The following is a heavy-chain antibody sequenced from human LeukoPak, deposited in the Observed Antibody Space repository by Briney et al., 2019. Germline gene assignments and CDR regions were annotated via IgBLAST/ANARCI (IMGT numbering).Heavy chain of an antibody. CDR1: GFTFSSYG. Sequence: GGSLRLSCAASGFTFSSYGMHWVRQAPGKGLEWVAVIWYDGSNKYYADSVKGRFTISRDNSKNTLYLQMNSLRAEDTAIYYCAKLGVAVNDWWGQGTLVTVSS. CDR2: IWYDGSNK. V-gene: IGHV3-33*06. D-gene: IGHD6-19*01. CDR3: AKLGVAVNDW. J-gene: IGHJ4*02.